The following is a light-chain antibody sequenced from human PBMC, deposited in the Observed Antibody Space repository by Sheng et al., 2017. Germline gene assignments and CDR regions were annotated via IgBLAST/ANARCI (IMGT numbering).Light chain of an antibody. J-gene: IGKJ2*03. Sequence: ESVLTQSPGTLSLSPGERATLSCRASQSVTNNYLAWYQQKPGQAPRLLIYGASKRATGIPARFSGSGFGTDFTLTISSLDPEDFAVYYCQQRSDWPPFSLGQGTTLESK. CDR1: QSVTNNY. CDR2: GAS. V-gene: IGKV3-11*01. CDR3: QQRSDWPPFS.